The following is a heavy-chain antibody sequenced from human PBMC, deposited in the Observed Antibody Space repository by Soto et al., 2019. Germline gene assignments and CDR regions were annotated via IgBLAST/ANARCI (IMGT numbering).Heavy chain of an antibody. Sequence: ASVKVSCKASGYTFTSYGISWVRQAPGRGLEWMGWISAYNGNTTYAQKLQGRVTMTTDTSTSTAYMELRSLRSDDTAVYYCAREGTGIVVVPAAIRYYYYGMDVWGQGTTVTVS. J-gene: IGHJ6*02. V-gene: IGHV1-18*01. CDR1: GYTFTSYG. CDR2: ISAYNGNT. D-gene: IGHD2-2*01. CDR3: AREGTGIVVVPAAIRYYYYGMDV.